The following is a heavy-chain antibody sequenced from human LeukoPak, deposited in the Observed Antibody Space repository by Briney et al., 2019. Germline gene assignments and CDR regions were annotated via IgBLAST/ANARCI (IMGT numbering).Heavy chain of an antibody. V-gene: IGHV4-34*01. Sequence: SQTLSLTCAVYGGSFSGYYWSWIRQPPGKWLEWIGEINHSGSTNYNPSLKSRFTMSVDTSKNQFSLKLSSVTAADTAVYYSARALTTVVNHDAFDIWGQGTMVTVSS. CDR2: INHSGST. D-gene: IGHD4-23*01. CDR1: GGSFSGYY. CDR3: ARALTTVVNHDAFDI. J-gene: IGHJ3*02.